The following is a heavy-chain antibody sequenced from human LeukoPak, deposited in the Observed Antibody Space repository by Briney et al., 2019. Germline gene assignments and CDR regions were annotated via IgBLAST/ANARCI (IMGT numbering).Heavy chain of an antibody. Sequence: GGSLRLSCAASGFTFSSYEMNWVRQAPGKGLEWVSYISSSGSTLYYADSVKGRFTISRDNAKNSLYLQMNSLRAEDTAVYYCARGLKSYYGMDVWGQGTTVTVSS. CDR2: ISSSGSTL. CDR3: ARGLKSYYGMDV. V-gene: IGHV3-48*03. J-gene: IGHJ6*02. CDR1: GFTFSSYE.